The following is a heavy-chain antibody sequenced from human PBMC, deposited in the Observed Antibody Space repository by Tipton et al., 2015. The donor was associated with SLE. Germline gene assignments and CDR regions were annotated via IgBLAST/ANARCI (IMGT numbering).Heavy chain of an antibody. Sequence: SLRLSCAASGFTFSSHWMNWARQAPGKGLEWVANIKQDGSVMNYVDSVKGRFTISRDNAKSSLYLQMNSLRAEDTAVYYCARHWGSGAFDLWGQGTMVTVSS. V-gene: IGHV3-7*01. D-gene: IGHD7-27*01. J-gene: IGHJ3*01. CDR3: ARHWGSGAFDL. CDR2: IKQDGSVM. CDR1: GFTFSSHW.